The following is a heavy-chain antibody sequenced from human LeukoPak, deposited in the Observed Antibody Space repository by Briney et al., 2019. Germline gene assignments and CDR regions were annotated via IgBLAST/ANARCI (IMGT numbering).Heavy chain of an antibody. J-gene: IGHJ4*02. CDR3: ATRSSSGWSYFDY. CDR1: GYTLTELP. Sequence: ASVKVSCKVSGYTLTELPMHWVRQAPGKGLEWMGGFDPEDGETIYAQKFQGRVTMTEDTSTDTAYMELSSLRSEDTAVYYCATRSSSGWSYFDYWGQGTLVTVSS. D-gene: IGHD6-19*01. V-gene: IGHV1-24*01. CDR2: FDPEDGET.